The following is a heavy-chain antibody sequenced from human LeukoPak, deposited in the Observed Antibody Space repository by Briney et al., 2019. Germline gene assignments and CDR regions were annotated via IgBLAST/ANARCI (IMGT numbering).Heavy chain of an antibody. CDR3: ARDYGLKPRYFDY. CDR2: ISYDGSNK. D-gene: IGHD4-17*01. V-gene: IGHV3-30-3*01. CDR1: GFTFSSYA. J-gene: IGHJ4*02. Sequence: GRSLRLSCAASGFTFSSYAMHWVRQALGKGLEWVAVISYDGSNKYYADSVKGRFTISRDNSKNTLYLQMNSLRAEDTAVYYCARDYGLKPRYFDYWGQGTLVTVSS.